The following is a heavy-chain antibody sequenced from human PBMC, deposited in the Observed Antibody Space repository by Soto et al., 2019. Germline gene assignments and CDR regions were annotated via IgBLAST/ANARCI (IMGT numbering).Heavy chain of an antibody. V-gene: IGHV1-8*01. CDR3: ARGGGFSAYDYTVEY. CDR1: GYTFTSYD. D-gene: IGHD5-12*01. J-gene: IGHJ4*02. Sequence: GASVKVSCKTSGYTFTSYDINWVRQATGQGLEWMGWMNPNSGNTDCTQKFQGRVTMTRDTSMNTAYMELSSLTSEDTAVYFCARGGGFSAYDYTVEYWGQGTLVTVSS. CDR2: MNPNSGNT.